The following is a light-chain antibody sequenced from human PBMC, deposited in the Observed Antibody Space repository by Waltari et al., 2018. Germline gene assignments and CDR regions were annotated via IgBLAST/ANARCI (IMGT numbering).Light chain of an antibody. Sequence: QSVLTQPPSVSAAPGQKVTISCPGTGPTLGNNFLSWYQQLPGTAPKLLIYDNNKRPSGIPDRFSGSKSGTSATLGITGLQTGDEADYYCGTWDTDLSVVFGGGTKLTVL. V-gene: IGLV1-51*01. CDR1: GPTLGNNF. CDR3: GTWDTDLSVV. J-gene: IGLJ2*01. CDR2: DNN.